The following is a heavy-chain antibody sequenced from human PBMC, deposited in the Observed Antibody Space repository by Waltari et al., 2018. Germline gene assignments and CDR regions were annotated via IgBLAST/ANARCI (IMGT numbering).Heavy chain of an antibody. Sequence: EVQLVESGGGLVQPGWSLRLSCAASGSTFSSYWRSWVRQAPGKGLEWVANIKQDGSEKYYVDSVKGRFTISRDNAKNSLYLQMNSLRAEDTAVYYCARARYYGSGSSWGQGTLVTVSS. D-gene: IGHD3-10*01. CDR2: IKQDGSEK. CDR1: GSTFSSYW. CDR3: ARARYYGSGSS. V-gene: IGHV3-7*01. J-gene: IGHJ4*02.